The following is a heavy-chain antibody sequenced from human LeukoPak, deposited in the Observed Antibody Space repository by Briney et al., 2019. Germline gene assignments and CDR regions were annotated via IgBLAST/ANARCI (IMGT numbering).Heavy chain of an antibody. D-gene: IGHD6-19*01. J-gene: IGHJ4*02. V-gene: IGHV4-30-2*01. CDR1: GGSISSGGYS. Sequence: SETLSLTCAVSGGSISSGGYSWSWIRQPPGKGLEWIGYIYHSGSTYYNPSLKSRVTISVDRSKNQFSLKLSSVTAADTAVYYCARRDPVAGFFDSWGQGTLVTV. CDR2: IYHSGST. CDR3: ARRDPVAGFFDS.